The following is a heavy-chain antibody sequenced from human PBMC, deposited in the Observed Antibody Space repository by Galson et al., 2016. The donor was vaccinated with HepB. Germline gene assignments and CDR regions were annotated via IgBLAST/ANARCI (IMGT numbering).Heavy chain of an antibody. CDR2: IYHIGST. CDR3: ARGKEGISV. V-gene: IGHV4-30-2*01. J-gene: IGHJ4*02. Sequence: TLSLTCAVSAGSISSGGYSWTWIRQPPGKGLECIGYIYHIGSTSYSPSLKSRVTISLDRSKNQCSLNLNSVTAADTAVYYCARGKEGISVWGQGTLVTVSS. CDR1: AGSISSGGYS. D-gene: IGHD6-13*01.